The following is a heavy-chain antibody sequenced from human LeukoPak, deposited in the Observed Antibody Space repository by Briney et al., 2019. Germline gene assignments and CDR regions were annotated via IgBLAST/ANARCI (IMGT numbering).Heavy chain of an antibody. CDR3: ARDLAAAGSFDY. D-gene: IGHD6-13*01. CDR2: IYSGGSK. CDR1: GFTVSSNY. V-gene: IGHV3-53*01. Sequence: GGSLRLSCAASGFTVSSNYMSWVRQAPGKGLEWVSVIYSGGSKYYADSLKGRFTISRDNSKNTLYLQMNSLRAEDTAVYYCARDLAAAGSFDYWGQGTLVTVSS. J-gene: IGHJ4*02.